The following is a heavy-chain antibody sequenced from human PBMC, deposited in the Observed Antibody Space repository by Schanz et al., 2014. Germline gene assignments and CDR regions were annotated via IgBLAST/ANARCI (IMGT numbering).Heavy chain of an antibody. Sequence: EVQVVESGGGLVRPGGSLRLSCSGFTVSAYSANWVRQAPGKGLEWVSCINSSGGHIYYADSVKGRITITRHIAKISLSLHKNRPRAEGASVYCCARGYSNSWSAMDYWGQGTLVAVSS. D-gene: IGHD6-13*01. CDR3: ARGYSNSWSAMDY. V-gene: IGHV3-21*02. J-gene: IGHJ4*02. CDR1: GFTVSAYS. CDR2: INSSGGHI.